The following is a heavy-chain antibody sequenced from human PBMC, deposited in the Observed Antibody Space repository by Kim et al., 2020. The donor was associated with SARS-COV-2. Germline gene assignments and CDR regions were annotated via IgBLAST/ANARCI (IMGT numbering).Heavy chain of an antibody. Sequence: GGSLRLSCAASGFTFSDYYMSWIRQAPGKGLEWVSYISSSSSYTNYADSVKGRFTISRDNAKNSLYLQMNSLRAEDTAVYCCARDGGIGATIGPPDYGMDVWGQGTTVTVSS. D-gene: IGHD5-12*01. V-gene: IGHV3-11*06. CDR3: ARDGGIGATIGPPDYGMDV. CDR2: ISSSSSYT. CDR1: GFTFSDYY. J-gene: IGHJ6*02.